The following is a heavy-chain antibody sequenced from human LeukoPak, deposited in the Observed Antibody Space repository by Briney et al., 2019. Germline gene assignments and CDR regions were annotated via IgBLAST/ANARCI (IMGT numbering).Heavy chain of an antibody. Sequence: SETLSLTCTVSGGSISSYYWSWIRQPAGKGLEWIGRIYTSGSTNYNPSLKSRVTMSVDTSKNQFSLKLSSVTAADTAVYYCARGPMVLRVILLSGWFNPWGQGTLVTVSS. CDR3: ARGPMVLRVILLSGWFNP. D-gene: IGHD3-10*01. CDR2: IYTSGST. CDR1: GGSISSYY. V-gene: IGHV4-4*07. J-gene: IGHJ5*02.